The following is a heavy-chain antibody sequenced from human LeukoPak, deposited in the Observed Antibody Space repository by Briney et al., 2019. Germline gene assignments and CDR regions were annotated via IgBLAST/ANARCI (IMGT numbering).Heavy chain of an antibody. CDR2: ISGSGGAI. CDR1: GFTFSSYA. V-gene: IGHV3-23*01. D-gene: IGHD2-15*01. CDR3: AKVGHYCSGGSCYGY. Sequence: GGSLRLSCAASGFTFSSYAMSWVRQAPGRGLEWVSAISGSGGAIYYADSVKGRFTISRDNSRNTLYLQMNSLRAEDAAVYYCAKVGHYCSGGSCYGYWGQGTLVTVSS. J-gene: IGHJ4*02.